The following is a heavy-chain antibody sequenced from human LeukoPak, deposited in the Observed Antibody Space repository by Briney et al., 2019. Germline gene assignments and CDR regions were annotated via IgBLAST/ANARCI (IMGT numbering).Heavy chain of an antibody. D-gene: IGHD2-2*01. J-gene: IGHJ4*02. V-gene: IGHV1-69*05. CDR1: GGTFSSYA. CDR2: IIPIFGTA. Sequence: ASVKVSCKASGGTFSSYAIGWVRQAPGQGLEWMGGIIPIFGTANYAQKFQGRVTITTDESTSTAYMELSSLRSEDTAVYYCAGVKGGRYCSSTSCYLSLYYFDYWGQGTLVTVSS. CDR3: AGVKGGRYCSSTSCYLSLYYFDY.